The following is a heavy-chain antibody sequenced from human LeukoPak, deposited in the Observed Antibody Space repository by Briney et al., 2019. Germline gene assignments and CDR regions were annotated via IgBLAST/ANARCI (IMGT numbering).Heavy chain of an antibody. Sequence: GASVKVSCKASGYTFTGYYMHWVRQAPGQGLEWMGWINPNSGGTNYAQKFQGWVTMTRDTSISTAYMELSRLRSDDTAVYYCAREDSSGWYSFDYWGQGTLVTVSS. D-gene: IGHD6-19*01. V-gene: IGHV1-2*04. J-gene: IGHJ4*02. CDR2: INPNSGGT. CDR3: AREDSSGWYSFDY. CDR1: GYTFTGYY.